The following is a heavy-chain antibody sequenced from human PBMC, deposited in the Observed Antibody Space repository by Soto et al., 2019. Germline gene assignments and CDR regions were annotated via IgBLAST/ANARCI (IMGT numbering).Heavy chain of an antibody. J-gene: IGHJ6*02. CDR1: GSIFSRYK. CDR2: INPGNSDT. Sequence: HGESLKISCEGSGSIFSRYKIGWVRQMPGKGLEWMGIINPGNSDTTYSPSFQGQVTISADNSINTAYLQWSSLRASDTAMYYCMRSYGDSYYFYYGMDVWGQGTTVTVSS. D-gene: IGHD2-21*02. CDR3: MRSYGDSYYFYYGMDV. V-gene: IGHV5-51*01.